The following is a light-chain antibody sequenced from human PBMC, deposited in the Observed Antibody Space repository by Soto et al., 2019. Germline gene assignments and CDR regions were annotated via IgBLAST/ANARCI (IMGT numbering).Light chain of an antibody. CDR1: QTVASN. CDR2: GAS. Sequence: EIVMTQSPATLSVSPGERATLSCRASQTVASNLAWYQQKPGQAPRLLIHGASTRATGVPARFSGSGSGTEFTLTNSSLQSEDFAVYYCQQYHNWPPQYTFGQGTKLQIK. J-gene: IGKJ2*01. CDR3: QQYHNWPPQYT. V-gene: IGKV3-15*01.